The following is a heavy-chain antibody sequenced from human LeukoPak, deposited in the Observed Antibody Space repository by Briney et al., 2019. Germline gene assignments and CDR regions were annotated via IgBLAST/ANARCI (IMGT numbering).Heavy chain of an antibody. CDR3: ARGDDFAPFDY. CDR2: ISSSSSYI. D-gene: IGHD3-3*01. CDR1: GFTFSSYS. V-gene: IGHV3-21*01. J-gene: IGHJ4*02. Sequence: PGGSLRLSCAASGFTFSSYSMNWVRQAPGKGLEWVSSISSSSSYIYYADSVKGRFTISRDNAKNSLFLQMNSLRAEDTAVFYCARGDDFAPFDYWGQGTLVTVSS.